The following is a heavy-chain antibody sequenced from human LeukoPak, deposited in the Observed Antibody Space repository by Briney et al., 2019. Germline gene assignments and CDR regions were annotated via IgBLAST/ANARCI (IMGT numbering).Heavy chain of an antibody. CDR1: GFTFSSYG. CDR2: ISYDGSNK. D-gene: IGHD3-22*01. J-gene: IGHJ4*02. CDR3: AKGEGNYYDSSGYYYDWDY. V-gene: IGHV3-30*18. Sequence: GGSLRLSCAASGFTFSSYGMHWVRQAPGKGLEWVAVISYDGSNKYYADSVKGRFTISRDNSKNTLYLQMNSLRAEGTAVYYCAKGEGNYYDSSGYYYDWDYWGQGTLVTVSS.